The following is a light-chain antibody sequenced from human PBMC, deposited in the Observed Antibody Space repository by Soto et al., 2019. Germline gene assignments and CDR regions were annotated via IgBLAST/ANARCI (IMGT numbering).Light chain of an antibody. CDR1: SSDVGGYNY. CDR2: DVS. Sequence: QSVLTQPASVSGSPGQPITISCTGTSSDVGGYNYVSWYQQHPGKAPKLMIYDVSNRPSGVSNRFSGSKSGNTASLTISGLQAEDEADYYCSSYTSSSILFGGGTKLTVL. V-gene: IGLV2-14*01. J-gene: IGLJ2*01. CDR3: SSYTSSSIL.